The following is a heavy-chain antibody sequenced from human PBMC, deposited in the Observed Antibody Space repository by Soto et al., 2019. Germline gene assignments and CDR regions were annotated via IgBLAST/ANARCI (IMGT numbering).Heavy chain of an antibody. V-gene: IGHV3-30*18. CDR2: ISYDGSNK. CDR3: AKGRSYYYYYGVDV. J-gene: IGHJ6*02. CDR1: GFTSSSYG. Sequence: GGSLRLSCAASGFTSSSYGMHWVRQAPGKGLEWVAVISYDGSNKYYADSVKGRFTISRDNSKSTLYLQMNSLRAEDTALYYCAKGRSYYYYYGVDVWGQGTTVTVSS.